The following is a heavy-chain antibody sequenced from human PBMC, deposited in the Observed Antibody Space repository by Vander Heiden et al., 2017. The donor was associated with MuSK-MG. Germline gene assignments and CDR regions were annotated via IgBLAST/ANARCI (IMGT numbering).Heavy chain of an antibody. V-gene: IGHV4-34*01. Sequence: QVQLQQWGAGLLTPSETLSLTCAVYGGSFSGYYWSWIRQPPGKGLEWIGEINHSGSTNYNPSLKSRVTISVDTSKNQFSLKLSSVTAADTAVYYCASLAAAGTGGRDYWGQGTLVTVSS. D-gene: IGHD6-13*01. CDR1: GGSFSGYY. CDR3: ASLAAAGTGGRDY. J-gene: IGHJ4*02. CDR2: INHSGST.